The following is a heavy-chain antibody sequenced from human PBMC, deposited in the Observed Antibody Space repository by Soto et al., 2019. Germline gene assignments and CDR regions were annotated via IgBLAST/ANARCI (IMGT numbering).Heavy chain of an antibody. CDR3: ARTLFPVVVASTAGDDAFEI. CDR1: GFTFSSYW. V-gene: IGHV3-74*01. CDR2: INSDGSST. Sequence: EVQLVESGGGLVQPGGSLRLSCAASGFTFSSYWMHWVRQAPGKGLVWVSRINSDGSSTSYADSVQGRFTISRDNAKNTLYLQRNSLRAEDTAVYYCARTLFPVVVASTAGDDAFEIWGQGTMVTVSS. J-gene: IGHJ3*02. D-gene: IGHD2-15*01.